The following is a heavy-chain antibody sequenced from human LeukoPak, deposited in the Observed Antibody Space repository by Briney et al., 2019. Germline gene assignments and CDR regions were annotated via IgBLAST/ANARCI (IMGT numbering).Heavy chain of an antibody. V-gene: IGHV3-7*01. D-gene: IGHD4-17*01. CDR2: IKKDGSEK. CDR3: ARDCAYGDYVAGVDAFDI. J-gene: IGHJ3*02. Sequence: PGGSLRLSCAASGLTFSSYWMSWVRQAPGKGLEWVANIKKDGSEKYYVDSVKGRFTISRDIAKNSLYLQMNSLRAEDTAVYYCARDCAYGDYVAGVDAFDIWGQGTMVTVSS. CDR1: GLTFSSYW.